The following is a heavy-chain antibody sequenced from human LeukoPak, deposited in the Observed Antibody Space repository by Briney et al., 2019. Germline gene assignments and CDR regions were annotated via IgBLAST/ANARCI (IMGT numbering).Heavy chain of an antibody. Sequence: GGSLRLSCAASGFTFSRHVMHWVRQAPGKGLEWVPLIWYDGSNKNYADSVKGRFTISRDDSKNTLYLQMNSLRVGDTAVYFCARDGMGGYSYGYYFDYYYYGMDVWGQGTTVTVSS. J-gene: IGHJ6*02. CDR1: GFTFSRHV. CDR3: ARDGMGGYSYGYYFDYYYYGMDV. CDR2: IWYDGSNK. V-gene: IGHV3-33*01. D-gene: IGHD5-18*01.